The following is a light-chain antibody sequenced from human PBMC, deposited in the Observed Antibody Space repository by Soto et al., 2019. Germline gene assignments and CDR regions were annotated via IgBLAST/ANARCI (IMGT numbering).Light chain of an antibody. V-gene: IGKV1-27*01. J-gene: IGKJ3*01. CDR3: QKYDSAPFT. Sequence: DVQMTQSPSPLSASVGDRVTIACRASQAISHYLAWYQQKPGKVPELLIYGSSTLQSGVPSRFSGSGSGTDFTLTNRSLQPEDVATYYCQKYDSAPFTVGRGTKVDIK. CDR2: GSS. CDR1: QAISHY.